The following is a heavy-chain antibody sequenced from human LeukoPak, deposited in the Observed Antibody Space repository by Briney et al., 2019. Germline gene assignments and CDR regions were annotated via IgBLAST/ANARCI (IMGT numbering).Heavy chain of an antibody. V-gene: IGHV1-18*01. Sequence: ASVKVSCKASGYTFTSYGIRWVRQAPGQGLEWMGWISAYNGNTNYAQKLQGRVTMTTDTSTSTAYMELRSLRSDDTAVYYCARDGTYYYDSTVLSWGQGTLVTVSS. CDR3: ARDGTYYYDSTVLS. D-gene: IGHD3-22*01. J-gene: IGHJ5*02. CDR2: ISAYNGNT. CDR1: GYTFTSYG.